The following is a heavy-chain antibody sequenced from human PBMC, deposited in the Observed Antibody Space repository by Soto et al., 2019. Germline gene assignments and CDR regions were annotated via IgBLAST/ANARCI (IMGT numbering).Heavy chain of an antibody. J-gene: IGHJ3*02. CDR1: GFTFSRYN. CDR3: ARQYDILTGYYTSDAFDI. D-gene: IGHD3-9*01. CDR2: ISNNSSNI. Sequence: GGSLRLSCAASGFTFSRYNMNWVRQAPEKGLEWVSFISNNSSNIYYADSVKGRFTISRDNSKNTLYLQMNSLRAEDTAVYYCARQYDILTGYYTSDAFDIWGQGTMVTVSS. V-gene: IGHV3-48*01.